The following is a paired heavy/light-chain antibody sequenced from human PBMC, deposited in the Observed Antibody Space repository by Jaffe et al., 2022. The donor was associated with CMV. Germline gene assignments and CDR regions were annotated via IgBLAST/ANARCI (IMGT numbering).Heavy chain of an antibody. CDR3: ARVSDDSSGYYYLKHTYWYFDL. J-gene: IGHJ2*01. CDR1: GGTFSSYA. V-gene: IGHV1-69*01. D-gene: IGHD3-22*01. Sequence: QVQLVQSGAEVKKPGSSVKVSCKASGGTFSSYAISWVRQAPGQGLEWMGGIIPIFGTANYAQKFQGRVTITADESTSTAYMELSSLRSEDTAVYYCARVSDDSSGYYYLKHTYWYFDLWGRGTLVTVSS. CDR2: IIPIFGTA.
Light chain of an antibody. Sequence: SYVLTQPPSVSVAPGKTARITCGGNNIGSKSVHWYQQKPGQAPVLVIYYDSDRPSGIPERFSGSNSGNTATLTISRVEAGDEADYYCQVWDSSSDVWVFGGGTKLTVL. CDR2: YDS. V-gene: IGLV3-21*04. J-gene: IGLJ3*02. CDR3: QVWDSSSDVWV. CDR1: NIGSKS.